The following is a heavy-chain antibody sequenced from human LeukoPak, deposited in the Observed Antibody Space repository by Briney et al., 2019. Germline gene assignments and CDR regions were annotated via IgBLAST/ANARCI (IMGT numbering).Heavy chain of an antibody. CDR2: IDEDGTEK. CDR3: ARVIATVDSY. J-gene: IGHJ4*02. CDR1: ALTFSAYW. D-gene: IGHD6-13*01. Sequence: GGSLRLSCAASALTFSAYWMNWVRQAPGKGLEWVAGIDEDGTEKYYVESVKGRFTISRDNAKKSVYLQMNSLRADDTAVYYCARVIATVDSYWGQGTLVTVSS. V-gene: IGHV3-7*01.